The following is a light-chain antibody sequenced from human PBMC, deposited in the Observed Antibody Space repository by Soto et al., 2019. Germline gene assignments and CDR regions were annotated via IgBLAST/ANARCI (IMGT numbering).Light chain of an antibody. CDR3: QQYNSYSPT. V-gene: IGKV1-5*01. CDR2: DAS. CDR1: QSISSW. J-gene: IGKJ1*01. Sequence: DIQMTQSPSTLSASVGDRVTITCRASQSISSWLAWYQQKPGKAPKLLIYDASSLESGVPSRFSGSGSGTEFTLTISSLQPDDFATYDCQQYNSYSPTFGQGNKVEIK.